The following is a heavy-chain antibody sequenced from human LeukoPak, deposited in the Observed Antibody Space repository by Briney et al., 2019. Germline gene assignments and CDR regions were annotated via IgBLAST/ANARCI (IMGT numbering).Heavy chain of an antibody. D-gene: IGHD3-22*01. CDR1: GFIFNHFG. CDR3: AKGSSGYFVDL. Sequence: GGSLRVSCAASGFIFNHFGLIWVRQAPGKGLEWVSAISNDGGGTNYADFVKDRFAISRGNSKNTLFLQMNSLRAEDTALYYCAKGSSGYFVDLWGQGTLVTVSS. CDR2: ISNDGGGT. V-gene: IGHV3-23*01. J-gene: IGHJ5*02.